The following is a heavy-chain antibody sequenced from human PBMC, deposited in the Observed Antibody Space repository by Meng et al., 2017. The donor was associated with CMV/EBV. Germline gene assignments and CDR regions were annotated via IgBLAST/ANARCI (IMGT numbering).Heavy chain of an antibody. V-gene: IGHV3-30-3*01. Sequence: GGSLRLSCAASGLTFSSYAMHWVRQAPGTGLEWVAVISYDGSNKYYADSVKGRFTISRDKSKNTLYLQMNSLRAEDTAVYYCARDGGHLPGGFDYWGQGTLVTVSS. D-gene: IGHD3-10*01. CDR3: ARDGGHLPGGFDY. CDR1: GLTFSSYA. CDR2: ISYDGSNK. J-gene: IGHJ4*02.